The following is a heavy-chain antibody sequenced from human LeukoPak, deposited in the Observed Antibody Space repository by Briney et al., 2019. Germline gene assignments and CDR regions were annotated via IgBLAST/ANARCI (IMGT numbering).Heavy chain of an antibody. D-gene: IGHD6-19*01. Sequence: PGRSLRLSCAASGFTFSSYAMHWVRQAPGKGLEWVAVISYDGSNKYYADSVKGRFTISRDNSKNTLYLQMNSLRAEDTAVYYCARDQYSSGWITHDYWGQGTLVTVSS. CDR2: ISYDGSNK. CDR1: GFTFSSYA. V-gene: IGHV3-30-3*01. CDR3: ARDQYSSGWITHDY. J-gene: IGHJ4*02.